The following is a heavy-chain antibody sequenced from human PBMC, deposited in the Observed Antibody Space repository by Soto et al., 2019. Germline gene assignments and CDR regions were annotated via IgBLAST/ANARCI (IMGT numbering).Heavy chain of an antibody. CDR3: ARDRRDGYDSSYYSGLDV. CDR1: GFNFSDYY. D-gene: IGHD5-12*01. J-gene: IGHJ6*02. Sequence: QVQLVESGGGLVKPGGSLRLSCAASGFNFSDYYMTWIRQAPGNGLEWVSYISSSSSPTKYADSVKGRFTISRDNAKNSLYLQMNNLGAEDTAMYYCARDRRDGYDSSYYSGLDVWGQGTTVTVSS. CDR2: ISSSSSPT. V-gene: IGHV3-11*05.